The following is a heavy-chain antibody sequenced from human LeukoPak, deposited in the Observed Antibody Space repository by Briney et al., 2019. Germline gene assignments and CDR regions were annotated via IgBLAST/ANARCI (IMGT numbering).Heavy chain of an antibody. J-gene: IGHJ3*02. CDR1: GGSINNYY. CDR3: ARGRYCSADICSGGDAFDI. D-gene: IGHD2-15*01. V-gene: IGHV4-4*07. Sequence: SETLSLTCTVSGGSINNYYWSWIRQPAGKGLEWIGRINTRGSTNYNPSLKSRATMSVDTSKNQFSLKLSSVTAADTAVYYCARGRYCSADICSGGDAFDIWGQGTMVSVSS. CDR2: INTRGST.